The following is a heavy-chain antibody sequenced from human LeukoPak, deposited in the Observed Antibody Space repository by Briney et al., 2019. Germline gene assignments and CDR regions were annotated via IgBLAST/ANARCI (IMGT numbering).Heavy chain of an antibody. J-gene: IGHJ4*02. V-gene: IGHV5-51*01. CDR3: ARQVGYSSSWYYFDY. CDR1: GYSFTSCW. D-gene: IGHD6-13*01. Sequence: GESLKISCKGSGYSFTSCWIGWVRQMPGKGLEWMGIIYPGDSDTRYSPSFQGQVTISADKSISTAYLQWSSLKASDTAMYYCARQVGYSSSWYYFDYWGQGTLVTVSS. CDR2: IYPGDSDT.